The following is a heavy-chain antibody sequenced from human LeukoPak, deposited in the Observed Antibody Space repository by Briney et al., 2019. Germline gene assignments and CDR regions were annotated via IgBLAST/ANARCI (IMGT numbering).Heavy chain of an antibody. CDR3: VKEFGGHSYGAYFDY. Sequence: GGSLRLSCAAPTFTFSNYGMQWVRQAPGKGLEWVAVVSSDGSVEYYGDSVKGRFTISRDNSKNTLYLQMNSLRVEDTAVYYCVKEFGGHSYGAYFDYWGQGTLVTVSS. CDR1: TFTFSNYG. D-gene: IGHD5-18*01. V-gene: IGHV3-30*18. CDR2: VSSDGSVE. J-gene: IGHJ4*02.